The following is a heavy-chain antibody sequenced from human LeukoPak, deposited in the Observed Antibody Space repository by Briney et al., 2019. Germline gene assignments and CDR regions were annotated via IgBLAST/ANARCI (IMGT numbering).Heavy chain of an antibody. V-gene: IGHV3-15*01. Sequence: PGGSLRLSCAASGFIFSNYWMSWVRQAPGKGLEWVGRIKSKTDGGTTDYAAPVKGRFTISRDDSKNTLYLQMNSLKTEDTAVYYCTTSSGWYVWYFDYWGQGTLVTVSS. CDR2: IKSKTDGGTT. CDR3: TTSSGWYVWYFDY. D-gene: IGHD6-19*01. J-gene: IGHJ4*02. CDR1: GFIFSNYW.